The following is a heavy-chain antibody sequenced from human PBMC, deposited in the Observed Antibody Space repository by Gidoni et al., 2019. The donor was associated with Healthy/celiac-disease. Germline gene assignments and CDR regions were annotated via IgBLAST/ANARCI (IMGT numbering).Heavy chain of an antibody. Sequence: QVQLVQSGAEVKKPGASVKVSCKASGYTFTSYYMHWVRQAPGQGLEWMGIINPSGGSTSYAQKFQGRVTMTRDTSTSTVYMELSSLRSEDTAVYYCARDQNDSSGYPYSGVDYWGQGTLVTVSS. CDR3: ARDQNDSSGYPYSGVDY. CDR2: INPSGGST. J-gene: IGHJ4*02. D-gene: IGHD3-22*01. V-gene: IGHV1-46*03. CDR1: GYTFTSYY.